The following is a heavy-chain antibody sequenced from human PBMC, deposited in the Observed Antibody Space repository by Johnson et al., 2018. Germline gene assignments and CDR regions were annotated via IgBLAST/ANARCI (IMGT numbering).Heavy chain of an antibody. J-gene: IGHJ3*01. D-gene: IGHD2-2*01. CDR2: ISYDGSKI. CDR1: GFTFSNFE. V-gene: IGHV3-30*03. CDR3: AGDYSSSWTDTFDV. Sequence: QVQLVQSGGGVVQPGRSLRLSCVTSGFTFSNFEMHWVRQAPGKGLEWVAVISYDGSKIYYTDSVRGRFTISRNNSKTTLYLQRNSLRDEDTALYYFAGDYSSSWTDTFDVWGQGTMVTVSS.